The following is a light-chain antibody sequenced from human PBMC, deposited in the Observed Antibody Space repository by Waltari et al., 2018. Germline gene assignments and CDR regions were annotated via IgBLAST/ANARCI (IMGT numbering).Light chain of an antibody. V-gene: IGLV2-23*02. CDR3: CSYAGSTSYVV. J-gene: IGLJ2*01. CDR1: SSDVGSFNL. CDR2: EVN. Sequence: QSALTQPASVSGSPGQSITISCTGTSSDVGSFNLVSWYQLLPGKAPHLLIFEVNKRPSGVSNRFFGSKSGITASLTISGLQTGDEADYYCCSYAGSTSYVVFGGGTKLTVL.